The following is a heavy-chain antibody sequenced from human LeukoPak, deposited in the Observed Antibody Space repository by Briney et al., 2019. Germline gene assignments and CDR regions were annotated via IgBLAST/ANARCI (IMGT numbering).Heavy chain of an antibody. J-gene: IGHJ4*02. CDR3: ARVYDSYGYGPDY. D-gene: IGHD5-18*01. V-gene: IGHV3-74*01. Sequence: QPGGSLRLSCAASGFTFSSYWMHWVRQAPGKGLVWVSRINSDGSTTSYADCVKGRFTISRDNAKSTLYLQMNSLRAEDTAVYYCARVYDSYGYGPDYWGQGTLVTVSS. CDR1: GFTFSSYW. CDR2: INSDGSTT.